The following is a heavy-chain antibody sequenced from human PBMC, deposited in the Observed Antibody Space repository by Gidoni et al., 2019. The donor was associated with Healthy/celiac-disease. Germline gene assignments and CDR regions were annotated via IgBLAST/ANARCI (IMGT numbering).Heavy chain of an antibody. CDR2: IIQICGTA. CDR1: GGTFRSSA. D-gene: IGHD6-6*01. V-gene: IGHV1-69*01. CDR3: ARASVGGAARPMLSDAFDI. J-gene: IGHJ3*02. Sequence: QVQLVQSGAAVKKPGSSVKVSFKASGGTFRSSAISWVRQAPGQGLEWMGGIIQICGTANYAKKFQGRVTITADESTSTAYMELSSLRSEDTAVYYCARASVGGAARPMLSDAFDIWGQGTMVTVSS.